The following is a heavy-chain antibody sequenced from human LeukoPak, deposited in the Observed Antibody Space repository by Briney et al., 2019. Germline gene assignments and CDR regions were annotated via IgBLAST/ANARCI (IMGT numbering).Heavy chain of an antibody. Sequence: GASVKVSCKSSGYTFTTYGISWVRQAPGQGLEWMGWISAYNGNTNYAQKLQGRVTMTTDTSTSTAYMELRSLRSDDTAVYYCARVVLRIGGSYSEYFQHWGQGTLVTVSS. CDR3: ARVVLRIGGSYSEYFQH. D-gene: IGHD1-26*01. CDR1: GYTFTTYG. V-gene: IGHV1-18*01. CDR2: ISAYNGNT. J-gene: IGHJ1*01.